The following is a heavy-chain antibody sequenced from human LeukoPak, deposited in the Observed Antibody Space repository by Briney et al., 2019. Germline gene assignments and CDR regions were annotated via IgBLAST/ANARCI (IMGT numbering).Heavy chain of an antibody. J-gene: IGHJ5*02. Sequence: EASVKVSCKASGYTFTGYYMHWVRQAPGQGLEWMGWINPNSGGTNYAQKFQGRVTMTRDTSISTAYMELSRLRSDDTAVYYCARTKMTTVTTSWFDPWGQGTPVTVSS. V-gene: IGHV1-2*02. CDR1: GYTFTGYY. D-gene: IGHD4-17*01. CDR3: ARTKMTTVTTSWFDP. CDR2: INPNSGGT.